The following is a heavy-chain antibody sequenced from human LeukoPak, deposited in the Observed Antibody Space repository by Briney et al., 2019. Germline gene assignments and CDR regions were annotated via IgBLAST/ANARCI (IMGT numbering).Heavy chain of an antibody. CDR2: IYHSGST. V-gene: IGHV4-38-2*02. Sequence: SETLSLTCTVSGYSISSGYYWGWIRQPPGKGLEWIGSIYHSGSTYYNPSLKSRVTISVDTSKNQFSLKLGSVTAADTAVYYCARDSREASFDIWGQGTMVTVSS. CDR1: GYSISSGYY. CDR3: ARDSREASFDI. J-gene: IGHJ3*02. D-gene: IGHD5-24*01.